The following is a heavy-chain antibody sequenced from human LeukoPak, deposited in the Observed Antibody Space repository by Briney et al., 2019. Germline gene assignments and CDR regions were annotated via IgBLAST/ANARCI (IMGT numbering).Heavy chain of an antibody. CDR3: YYRVSSGYLT. Sequence: ASVKVSCKASGYTFTGYYMHWVRQAPEQGLEWMGWINPNSGGTYYAQKFQGRVSMTRDTSISTAYMELSSLRSDDTAVYYCYYRVSSGYLTWGQGTLVAVSS. D-gene: IGHD3-22*01. J-gene: IGHJ4*02. CDR2: INPNSGGT. V-gene: IGHV1-2*02. CDR1: GYTFTGYY.